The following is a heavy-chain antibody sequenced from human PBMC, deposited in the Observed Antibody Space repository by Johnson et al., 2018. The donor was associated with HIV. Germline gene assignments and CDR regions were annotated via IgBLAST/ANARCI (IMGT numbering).Heavy chain of an antibody. Sequence: VQLVESGGGLVQPGRSLRLSCTTSGFTFGDYAMSWVRQAPGKGLEWIGFIRSKAYGGTTEYAASVKGRFIISRDDYKSMAYLQMHSLKTEDAAVYYCTRERGYTYGFNDAFDIWGQGTMVTVSS. D-gene: IGHD5-18*01. CDR2: IRSKAYGGTT. CDR3: TRERGYTYGFNDAFDI. V-gene: IGHV3-49*04. J-gene: IGHJ3*02. CDR1: GFTFGDYA.